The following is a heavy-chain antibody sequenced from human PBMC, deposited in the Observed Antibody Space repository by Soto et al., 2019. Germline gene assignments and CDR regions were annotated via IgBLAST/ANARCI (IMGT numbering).Heavy chain of an antibody. D-gene: IGHD2-15*01. V-gene: IGHV3-74*03. J-gene: IGHJ3*02. CDR3: AIPKAKGYSAFDT. CDR1: GFTFTSHW. CDR2: MSPDGSDT. Sequence: EVQLVESGGGLVQPGGSLRLSCAASGFTFTSHWLHWVRQAPGEGLVWVSRMSPDGSDTKFADSVKGRFTISRDNAKSTLYLDMNSLRAEDTGVYYCAIPKAKGYSAFDTWSQGTMVTGSS.